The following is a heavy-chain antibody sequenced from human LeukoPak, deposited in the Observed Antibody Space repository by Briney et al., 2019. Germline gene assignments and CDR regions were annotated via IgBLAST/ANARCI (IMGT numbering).Heavy chain of an antibody. CDR3: TTKGYTYASY. Sequence: GGSLRLSCAASGFTFSIYAMSWVRQAPGKGLEWVSVISGSGDSTYYADSVKGRFTISRDNSKNTLYLQMNRLRTEDTAVYYCTTKGYTYASYWGQGTLVTVSS. CDR2: ISGSGDST. V-gene: IGHV3-23*01. CDR1: GFTFSIYA. J-gene: IGHJ4*02. D-gene: IGHD5-18*01.